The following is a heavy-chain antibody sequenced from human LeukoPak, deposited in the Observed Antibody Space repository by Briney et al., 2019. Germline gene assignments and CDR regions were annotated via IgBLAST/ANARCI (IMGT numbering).Heavy chain of an antibody. D-gene: IGHD3-22*01. V-gene: IGHV3-30-3*01. CDR3: SRGTMIVVVIWPIDV. J-gene: IGHJ6*02. CDR2: ISYDGSNK. CDR1: GFTFSSYA. Sequence: GGSLRLSCAASGFTFSSYAMHWVRQAPGKGLEWVAVISYDGSNKYYADSVKGRFTISRDNSKNTLYLQMNSLRAEDTAVYYCSRGTMIVVVIWPIDVWGQGTTVTVSS.